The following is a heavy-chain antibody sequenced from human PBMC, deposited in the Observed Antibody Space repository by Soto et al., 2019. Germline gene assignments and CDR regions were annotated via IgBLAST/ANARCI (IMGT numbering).Heavy chain of an antibody. D-gene: IGHD3-10*01. CDR2: IYSGGST. J-gene: IGHJ3*02. Sequence: EVQLVESGGGLVQPGGSLRLSCAASGFTISSNYMSWVHQAPGKGLEWVSVIYSGGSTYYADSVKGRFTISRHNSKNTLYLQMNSLRAEDTAVYYCARDKKGDGSGSYYAFDIWGQGTMVTVSS. CDR1: GFTISSNY. CDR3: ARDKKGDGSGSYYAFDI. V-gene: IGHV3-53*04.